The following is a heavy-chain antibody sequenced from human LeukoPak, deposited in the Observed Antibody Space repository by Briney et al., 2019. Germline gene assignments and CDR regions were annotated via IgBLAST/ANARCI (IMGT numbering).Heavy chain of an antibody. Sequence: SVKVSCKASGGTFSSYAISWVRQAPGQGLEWMGGIIPIFGTANYAQKFQGRVTITADESTSTAYMELSSLRSEDTAVYYCALEGRSPLGAQLAGTDYWGQGTLVTVSS. CDR2: IIPIFGTA. CDR1: GGTFSSYA. D-gene: IGHD6-13*01. CDR3: ALEGRSPLGAQLAGTDY. J-gene: IGHJ4*02. V-gene: IGHV1-69*13.